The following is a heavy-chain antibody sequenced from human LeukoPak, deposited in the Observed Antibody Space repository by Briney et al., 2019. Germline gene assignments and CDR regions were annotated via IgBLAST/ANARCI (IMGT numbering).Heavy chain of an antibody. D-gene: IGHD2-15*01. Sequence: GGSLRLSCAASGFTFSSYEMNWVRQAPGKGLEWVSYISSSGSTIYYADSVKGRFTISRDNAKNSLYLQMNSLRAEDTAVYYCARVVGYCSGGSCWPFDYWGQGTLITVSS. CDR1: GFTFSSYE. CDR3: ARVVGYCSGGSCWPFDY. V-gene: IGHV3-48*03. J-gene: IGHJ4*02. CDR2: ISSSGSTI.